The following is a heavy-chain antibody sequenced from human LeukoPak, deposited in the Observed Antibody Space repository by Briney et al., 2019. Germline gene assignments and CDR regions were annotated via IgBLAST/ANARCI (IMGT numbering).Heavy chain of an antibody. J-gene: IGHJ6*02. CDR1: GYTFTGYY. D-gene: IGHD3-10*01. CDR2: INPNSGGT. Sequence: ASVKVSCTASGYTFTGYYMHWVRQAPGQGLEWMGWINPNSGGTNYAQKFQGRVTMTRDTSITTAYMELSRLRSDDTAVYYCARVVMVRGLMSTYGMDVWGQGTTVTVSS. V-gene: IGHV1-2*02. CDR3: ARVVMVRGLMSTYGMDV.